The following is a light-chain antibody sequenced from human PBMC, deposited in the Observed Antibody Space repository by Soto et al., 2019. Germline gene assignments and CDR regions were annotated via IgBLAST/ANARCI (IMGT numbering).Light chain of an antibody. J-gene: IGKJ1*01. CDR3: QQYNHWPPKMA. CDR1: QSITNN. Sequence: EIVMTQSPGTLFVSPGERATLSCRASQSITNNLAWYQQKVGQAPRLLIYGASTRATGIPARFRGSGSGTEFTLTISSLESEDFAVYYCQQYNHWPPKMAFGQGTKVEIK. CDR2: GAS. V-gene: IGKV3-15*01.